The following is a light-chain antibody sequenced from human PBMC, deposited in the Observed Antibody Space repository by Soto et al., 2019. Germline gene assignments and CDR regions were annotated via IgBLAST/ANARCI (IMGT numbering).Light chain of an antibody. CDR3: GTWDSSLTSWV. Sequence: QSVLTQPPSVSAAPGQKVTISCSGSSSNIGNNYVSWYQQLPGIVPKLLIYENNKRPSGIPDRISGSKSGTSATLGITGLQTGDEADYYCGTWDSSLTSWVFGGGTKVTVL. V-gene: IGLV1-51*02. CDR1: SSNIGNNY. J-gene: IGLJ3*02. CDR2: ENN.